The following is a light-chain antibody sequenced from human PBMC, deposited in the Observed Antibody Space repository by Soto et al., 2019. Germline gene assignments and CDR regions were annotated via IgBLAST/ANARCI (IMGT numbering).Light chain of an antibody. CDR2: GAS. CDR3: QQYNNWPGT. CDR1: QSVGSN. V-gene: IGKV3-15*01. J-gene: IGKJ4*01. Sequence: ERIMTQSPATLSVSPGERATLSCRASQSVGSNLAWYQQKPGQAPRLLIYGASTRATGIPARFSGSGSGTEFTLTISSLQSVDFAVYYCQQYNNWPGTFGGGTKVEIK.